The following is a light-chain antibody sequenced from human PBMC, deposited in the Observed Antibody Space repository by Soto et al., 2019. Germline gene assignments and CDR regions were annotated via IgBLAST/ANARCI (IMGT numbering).Light chain of an antibody. CDR1: QSVSSN. Sequence: EIVMTHSPATLSVSPGAVATLSCSASQSVSSNLARYQQKPGQSPRHLVYGASTRATGIPTRFSGIGSGTAFTHTISSLHSEDFGVYYCEHYNNCSPYSFGKGTRLDIK. CDR3: EHYNNCSPYS. CDR2: GAS. J-gene: IGKJ2*01. V-gene: IGKV3-15*01.